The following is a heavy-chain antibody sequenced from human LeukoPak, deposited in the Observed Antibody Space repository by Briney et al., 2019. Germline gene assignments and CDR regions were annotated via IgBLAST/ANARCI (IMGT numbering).Heavy chain of an antibody. CDR2: ISGDGGST. V-gene: IGHV3-43*02. Sequence: GGSLRLSCAASGFTSDDYAMHWVRQAPGKGLEWVSLISGDGGSTYYADSVKGRSTISRDNSKNSLYLQMNSLRTEDTALYYCAKASPALLWFGELNYGMDVWGQGTTVTVSS. CDR1: GFTSDDYA. J-gene: IGHJ6*02. D-gene: IGHD3-10*01. CDR3: AKASPALLWFGELNYGMDV.